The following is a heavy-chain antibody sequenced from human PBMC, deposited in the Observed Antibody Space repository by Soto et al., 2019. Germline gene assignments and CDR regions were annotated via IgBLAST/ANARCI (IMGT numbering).Heavy chain of an antibody. CDR2: ISYDGSNK. J-gene: IGHJ4*02. V-gene: IGHV3-30-3*01. CDR3: ASLSYKLPRDY. Sequence: VQLVESGGGVVQPGRSLRLSCAASGFTFSSYAMHWVRQAPGKGLEWVAVISYDGSNKYYADSVKGRFTISRDNSKNTLYLQMNSLRAEDTAVYYCASLSYKLPRDYWGQGTLVTVSS. CDR1: GFTFSSYA. D-gene: IGHD1-26*01.